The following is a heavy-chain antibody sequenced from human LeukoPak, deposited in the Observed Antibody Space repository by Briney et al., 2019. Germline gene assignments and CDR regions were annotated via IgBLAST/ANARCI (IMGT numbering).Heavy chain of an antibody. J-gene: IGHJ6*02. CDR1: GGSISTYY. D-gene: IGHD5-12*01. Sequence: SETLSLTCTVSGGSISTYYWSWIRQPAGKGLEWIGRLYGSGSINYNPSLKGRLSLSGDTSKNQFSLKLSSVTAADTAVYYCAREARLASAAGLDVWGQGTMVTVSS. CDR2: LYGSGSI. CDR3: AREARLASAAGLDV. V-gene: IGHV4-4*07.